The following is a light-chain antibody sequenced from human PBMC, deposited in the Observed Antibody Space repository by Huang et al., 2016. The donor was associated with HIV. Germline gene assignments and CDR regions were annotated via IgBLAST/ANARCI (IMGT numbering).Light chain of an antibody. CDR3: QQRSNWLT. J-gene: IGKJ4*01. V-gene: IGKV3-11*01. CDR1: QNIGNY. Sequence: EIVLTQSPATLSLSPGDRATFSCRASQNIGNYLAWYQQKPGQAPRLLIYDTSNRATGIPARFSGGGSGTDFTLTISSLEPEDFAVYFCQQRSNWLTFGGGTKVETK. CDR2: DTS.